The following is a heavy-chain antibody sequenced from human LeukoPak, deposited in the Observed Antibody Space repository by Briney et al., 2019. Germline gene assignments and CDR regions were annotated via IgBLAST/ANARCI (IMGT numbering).Heavy chain of an antibody. Sequence: SVKVSCKASGGTFSSYAISWVRQAPGQGLEWMGGIIPIFGTANYAQKFQGRVTITADESTSTAYLELSSLRSEDTAVYYCARAGSRSSTSCCYWGQGTLVTVSS. J-gene: IGHJ4*02. CDR2: IIPIFGTA. D-gene: IGHD2-2*01. V-gene: IGHV1-69*13. CDR1: GGTFSSYA. CDR3: ARAGSRSSTSCCY.